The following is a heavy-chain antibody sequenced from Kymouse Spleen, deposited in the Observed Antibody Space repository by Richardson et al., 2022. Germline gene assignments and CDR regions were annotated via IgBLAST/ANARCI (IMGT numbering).Heavy chain of an antibody. CDR3: ARDPELRAFDI. CDR1: GFTFSSYG. CDR2: IWYDGSNK. J-gene: IGHJ3*02. Sequence: QVQLVESGGGVVQPGRSLRLSCAASGFTFSSYGMHWVRQAPGKGLEWVAVIWYDGSNKYYADSVKGRFTISRDNSKNTLYLQMNSLRAEDTAVYYCARDPELRAFDIWGQGTMVTVSS. D-gene: IGHD1-7*01. V-gene: IGHV3-33*01.